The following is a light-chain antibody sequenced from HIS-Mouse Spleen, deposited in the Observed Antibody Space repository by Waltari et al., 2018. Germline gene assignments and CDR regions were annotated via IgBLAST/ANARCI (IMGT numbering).Light chain of an antibody. V-gene: IGLV6-57*02. J-gene: IGLJ3*02. CDR1: SGSIASNY. CDR2: EDN. Sequence: NFMLTQPHSVSESPGKTVTISCTGSSGSIASNYVQWYQQRPGSAPTTGIYEDNQRPSGVPDRFSGSIDSSSNSASLTISGLKTEDEADYYCQSYDSSNLWVFGGGTKLTVL. CDR3: QSYDSSNLWV.